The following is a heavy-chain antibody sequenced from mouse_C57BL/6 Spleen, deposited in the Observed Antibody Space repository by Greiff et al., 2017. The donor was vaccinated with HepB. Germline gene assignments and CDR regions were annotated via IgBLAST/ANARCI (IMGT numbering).Heavy chain of an antibody. CDR3: ARDPLPYYYAMDY. J-gene: IGHJ4*01. V-gene: IGHV5-4*01. D-gene: IGHD2-1*01. CDR2: ISDGGSYT. Sequence: EVNLVESGGGLVKPGGSLKLSCAASGFTFSSYAMSWVRQTPEKRLEWVATISDGGSYTYYPDNVKGRFTISRDNAKNNLYLQMSHLKSEDTAMYYCARDPLPYYYAMDYWGQGTSVTVSS. CDR1: GFTFSSYA.